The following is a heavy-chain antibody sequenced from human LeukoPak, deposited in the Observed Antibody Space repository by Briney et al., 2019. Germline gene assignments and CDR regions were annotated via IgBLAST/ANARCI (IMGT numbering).Heavy chain of an antibody. CDR2: INTNNGGT. V-gene: IGHV1-2*02. Sequence: ASVKVSCTASGYTFTGYYMHWVRQAPGQGLEWMGWINTNNGGTNYAQKFQGRVTMTRDTSISTAYMELSRLRSDDTAVYYCARVSKLELTAFDIWGQGTMVTVSS. D-gene: IGHD1-26*01. CDR1: GYTFTGYY. CDR3: ARVSKLELTAFDI. J-gene: IGHJ3*02.